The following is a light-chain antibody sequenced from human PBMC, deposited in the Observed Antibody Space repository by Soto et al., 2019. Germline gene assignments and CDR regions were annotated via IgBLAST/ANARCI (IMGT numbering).Light chain of an antibody. Sequence: DFQMTQSPSSLSASVGDTVTLTCRASQGFTNYLAWYQQKPGEAPKLLIYAASTLQSGVPSRFSGSGSGTDFTLTISCLQSEDFATYYCQQYYSYPLTFGQGTKVDI. CDR3: QQYYSYPLT. CDR1: QGFTNY. J-gene: IGKJ1*01. CDR2: AAS. V-gene: IGKV1-16*01.